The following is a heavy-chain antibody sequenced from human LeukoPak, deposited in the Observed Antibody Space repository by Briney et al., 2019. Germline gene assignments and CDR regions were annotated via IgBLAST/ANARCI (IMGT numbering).Heavy chain of an antibody. D-gene: IGHD2-2*02. CDR2: INPNSGGT. V-gene: IGHV1-2*02. CDR3: AKARGVSSVVVPAAILGY. CDR1: GYTFTGYY. Sequence: ASVKVSCKASGYTFTGYYVHWVRQAPGQGLEWMGWINPNSGGTNYAQKFQGRVTMTRDTSISTAYMELSRLRSDDTAVYYCAKARGVSSVVVPAAILGYWGQGTLVTVSS. J-gene: IGHJ4*02.